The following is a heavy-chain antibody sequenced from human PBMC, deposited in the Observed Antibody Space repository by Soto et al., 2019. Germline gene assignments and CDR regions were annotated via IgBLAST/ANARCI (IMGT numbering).Heavy chain of an antibody. Sequence: ASVKVSCKASGYTFTSYDINWVRQATGQGLEWMGWMNPNSGNTGYAQKFQGRVTMTRNTSISTAYMELSSLRSEDTAVYYCARRRVKPYYDFWSARDAFDIWGQGTMVTVPS. CDR3: ARRRVKPYYDFWSARDAFDI. J-gene: IGHJ3*02. CDR2: MNPNSGNT. D-gene: IGHD3-3*01. CDR1: GYTFTSYD. V-gene: IGHV1-8*01.